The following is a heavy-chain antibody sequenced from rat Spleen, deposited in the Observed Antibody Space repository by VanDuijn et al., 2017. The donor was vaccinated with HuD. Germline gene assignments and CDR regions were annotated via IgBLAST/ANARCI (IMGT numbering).Heavy chain of an antibody. CDR2: ISYDGSST. Sequence: EVQLVESGGGLVQPGRSLKLSCAASGFTFSDYNMAWVRQAPKKGLEWVATISYDGSSTYYRDSVKGRFTIYRDNAKSTQYLQMDSLRSEDTATYYCARQGEEQRDYNNYWYFDFWGPGTMVTVSS. CDR3: ARQGEEQRDYNNYWYFDF. V-gene: IGHV5-7*01. J-gene: IGHJ1*01. D-gene: IGHD1-10*01. CDR1: GFTFSDYN.